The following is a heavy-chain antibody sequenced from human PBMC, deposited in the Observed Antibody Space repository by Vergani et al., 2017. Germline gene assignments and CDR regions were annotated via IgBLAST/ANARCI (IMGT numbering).Heavy chain of an antibody. CDR3: ARVTSAYGSGRIIDY. J-gene: IGHJ4*02. V-gene: IGHV1-2*02. D-gene: IGHD3-10*01. CDR1: GYTFTGYY. CDR2: INPNSGGT. Sequence: VQLVQSGAEVKKPGASVKVSCKASGYTFTGYYMHWVRQAPGQGLEWMGWINPNSGGTNYAQKFQGRVTMTRDTSISTAYMSLSRLSSDDTAVYYCARVTSAYGSGRIIDYWGQGTLVTVSS.